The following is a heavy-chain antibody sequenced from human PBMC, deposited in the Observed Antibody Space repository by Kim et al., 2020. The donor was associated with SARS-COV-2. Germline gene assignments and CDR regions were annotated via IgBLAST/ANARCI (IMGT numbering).Heavy chain of an antibody. CDR3: ARNSRPTPGIAVAGSQHRGLGCFDV. J-gene: IGHJ3*01. V-gene: IGHV3-7*01. CDR2: INQNGSEK. D-gene: IGHD6-19*01. CDR1: GFTFSSYC. Sequence: GGSLRLSCAASGFTFSSYCMSWVRQAPGKGLEWVANINQNGSEKYYVDSVKGRFTISRDNAKNSLYLQMNSLRAEDTAVYYCARNSRPTPGIAVAGSQHRGLGCFDVWVEATMVTVS.